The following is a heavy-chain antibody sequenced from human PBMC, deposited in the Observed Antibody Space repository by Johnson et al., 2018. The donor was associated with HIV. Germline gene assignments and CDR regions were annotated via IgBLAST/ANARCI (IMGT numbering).Heavy chain of an antibody. D-gene: IGHD3-10*01. V-gene: IGHV3-66*01. CDR2: LWSGGNT. CDR1: GLSVSNNY. Sequence: VQLVESGGGLVQPGGSLRLSCAASGLSVSNNYMSWVRQAPGKGLEWVSVLWSGGNTWYAGSVTGRFTISRENSKNTLYLQMNNLRAGDSAVYYCVRASWFGAFDIWGQGTLVTVAS. J-gene: IGHJ3*02. CDR3: VRASWFGAFDI.